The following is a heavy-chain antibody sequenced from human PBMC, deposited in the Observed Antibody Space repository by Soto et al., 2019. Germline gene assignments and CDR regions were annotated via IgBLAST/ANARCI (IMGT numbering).Heavy chain of an antibody. J-gene: IGHJ5*02. CDR1: GFTFSSYA. V-gene: IGHV3-23*01. CDR2: ISGSGGST. Sequence: EVQLLESGGGLVQPGGSLRLSCAASGFTFSSYAMSWVRQAPGKGLEWVSAISGSGGSTYYADSVKGRFTISRDNSKNTLYLQMNSLRAEDTAVYYCAKDPIYDFWSGYWVNWFDPWGQGTLVTVSS. CDR3: AKDPIYDFWSGYWVNWFDP. D-gene: IGHD3-3*01.